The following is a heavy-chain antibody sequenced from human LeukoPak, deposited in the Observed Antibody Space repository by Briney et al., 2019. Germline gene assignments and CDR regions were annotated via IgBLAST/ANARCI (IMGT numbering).Heavy chain of an antibody. J-gene: IGHJ3*02. CDR3: VRERYSSGPDGFDI. CDR1: GFTFSSYW. Sequence: GGPLRLSCAASGFTFSSYWMHWVRQAPGKGLVWVSRISTDGSTTTYADSVKGRFTVSRDNAKNTVYLQMNSLRAEDTAVYYCVRERYSSGPDGFDIWGQGTMVTVSS. CDR2: ISTDGSTT. V-gene: IGHV3-74*01. D-gene: IGHD2-15*01.